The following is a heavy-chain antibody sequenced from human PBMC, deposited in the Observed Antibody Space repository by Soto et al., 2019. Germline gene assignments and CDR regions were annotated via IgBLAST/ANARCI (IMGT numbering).Heavy chain of an antibody. J-gene: IGHJ4*02. CDR3: AGGRYGDY. CDR1: GYIFTSYG. CDR2: ISAHNGNT. D-gene: IGHD4-17*01. V-gene: IGHV1-18*01. Sequence: QAHLVQSGPEVKKPGASVKVSCKGSGYIFTSYGIAWVRQAPGQGLEWMGWISAHNGNTEYAQKFQGRVTVTRDTSTSTAYLELRSLSADDTALYYCAGGRYGDYWGQGALVTVSS.